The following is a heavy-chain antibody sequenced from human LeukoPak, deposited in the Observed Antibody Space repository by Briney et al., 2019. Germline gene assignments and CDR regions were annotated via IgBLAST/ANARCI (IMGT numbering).Heavy chain of an antibody. J-gene: IGHJ4*02. D-gene: IGHD6-19*01. CDR1: GFTFSSYS. CDR2: ISSSSSYI. V-gene: IGHV3-21*01. CDR3: ARDRIAVAGTFDY. Sequence: PGGSLRLSCAVSGFTFSSYSMNWVRQAPGKGLEWVSSISSSSSYIYYADSVKGRFTISRDNAKNSLYLQMNSLRAEDTAVYYCARDRIAVAGTFDYWGQGTLVTVSS.